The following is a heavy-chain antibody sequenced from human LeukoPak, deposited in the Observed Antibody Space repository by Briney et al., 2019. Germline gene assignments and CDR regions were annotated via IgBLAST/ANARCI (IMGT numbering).Heavy chain of an antibody. D-gene: IGHD3-10*01. CDR1: GFTFSSYW. CDR3: ARGYGSGASGPYYFDY. V-gene: IGHV3-7*04. CDR2: IKRDGSDR. J-gene: IGHJ4*02. Sequence: GGSLRLSCAASGFTFSSYWMSWVRQAPGKGLEWVANIKRDGSDRYYVDSVKGRFTISRDNAKTPLSLQVNSPRVEDTAVYYCARGYGSGASGPYYFDYWGQGTLVSVPS.